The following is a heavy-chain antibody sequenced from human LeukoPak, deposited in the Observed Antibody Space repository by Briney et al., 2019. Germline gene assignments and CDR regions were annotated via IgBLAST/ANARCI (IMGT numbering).Heavy chain of an antibody. CDR2: IYYSGST. CDR1: GGSISSGGYY. CDR3: ARVSDSDSSSWPWFDP. D-gene: IGHD6-13*01. J-gene: IGHJ5*02. Sequence: TLSLTCTVSGGSISSGGYYWSWIRQHPGKGLEWIGYIYYSGSTYYNPSLKSRVTISVDTSKNQFSLKLSSVTAADTAVYYCARVSDSDSSSWPWFDPWGQGTLVTVSS. V-gene: IGHV4-31*03.